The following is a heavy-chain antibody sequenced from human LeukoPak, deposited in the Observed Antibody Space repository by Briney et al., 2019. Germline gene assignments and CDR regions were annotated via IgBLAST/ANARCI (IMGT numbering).Heavy chain of an antibody. D-gene: IGHD3-3*01. CDR1: GGSISSYY. V-gene: IGHV4-59*01. J-gene: IGHJ3*02. CDR3: ARAEYYDFWSGYLDAFDI. Sequence: PSETLSLTCTVSGGSISSYYWSWIRQPPGKGREWIGYIYYSGSTNYNPSLKSRVTISVDTSKNQFSLKLSSVTAADTAVYYCARAEYYDFWSGYLDAFDIWGQGTMVTVSS. CDR2: IYYSGST.